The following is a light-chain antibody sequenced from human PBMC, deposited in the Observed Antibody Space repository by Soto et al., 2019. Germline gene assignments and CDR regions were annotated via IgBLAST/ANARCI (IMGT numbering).Light chain of an antibody. CDR2: AAS. CDR3: QQSYSTPYT. CDR1: QSVSRY. V-gene: IGKV1-39*01. Sequence: DIQMTQSPSSLFASVGDRVTITCRASQSVSRYLNWYQQKPGKAHKLLISAASSLQSGVPSRFSVYGSGTDFTLTISSLQPEDSATYSCQQSYSTPYTFGQGTKLEIK. J-gene: IGKJ2*01.